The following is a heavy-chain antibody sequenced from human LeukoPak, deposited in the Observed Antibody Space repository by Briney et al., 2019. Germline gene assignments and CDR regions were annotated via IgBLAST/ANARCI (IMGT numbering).Heavy chain of an antibody. CDR2: ISGSGGST. CDR3: AKDQRVGDFSLEVFPDY. V-gene: IGHV3-23*01. CDR1: GGSVSSGSYY. J-gene: IGHJ4*02. D-gene: IGHD3-16*01. Sequence: PSETLSLTCTVSGGSVSSGSYYWSWIRQPPGKGLEWVSAISGSGGSTYYADSVKGRFTISRGNSKNTLYLQMNSLRAEDTAVYYCAKDQRVGDFSLEVFPDYWGQGTLVTVSS.